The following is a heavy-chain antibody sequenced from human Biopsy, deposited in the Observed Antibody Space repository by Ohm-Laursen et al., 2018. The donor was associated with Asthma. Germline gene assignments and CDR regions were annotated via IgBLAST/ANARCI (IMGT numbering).Heavy chain of an antibody. CDR2: INAGNGNT. J-gene: IGHJ3*02. V-gene: IGHV1-3*01. CDR1: GYTFINYA. CDR3: ARTYYDFLTGQVKDAFGI. D-gene: IGHD3-9*01. Sequence: ASVKVSCKAPGYTFINYAIHWVRQAPGQRLEWMGWINAGNGNTKYSQKFQGRVSITRDTSASTAYMELTSLRSEDTAAYYCARTYYDFLTGQVKDAFGIWGQGTMVTVSS.